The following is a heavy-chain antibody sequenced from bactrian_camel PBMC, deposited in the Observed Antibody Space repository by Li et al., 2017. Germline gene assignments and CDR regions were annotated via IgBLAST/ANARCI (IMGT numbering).Heavy chain of an antibody. CDR1: GLPIDRSC. Sequence: HVQLVESGGGSVQPGGSLRLACEVSGLPIDRSCVGWFRQAPGKELEGLAAIGSDGRSAYQDSVKGRFTISKDDVRNIMYLQMDSLKPEDTAMYYCAADTVNLQMARWYTYWGQGTQVTVS. CDR2: IGSDGRS. V-gene: IGHV3S55*01. CDR3: AADTVNLQMARWYTY. J-gene: IGHJ4*01. D-gene: IGHD6*01.